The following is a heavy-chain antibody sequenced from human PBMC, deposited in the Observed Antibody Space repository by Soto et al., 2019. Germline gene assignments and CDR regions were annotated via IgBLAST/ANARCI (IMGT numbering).Heavy chain of an antibody. CDR3: AREIGIAALDV. CDR2: IWYDGSNK. CDR1: GFTFSSYG. Sequence: QVQLLESGGGVVQPGRSLRLSCAASGFTFSSYGMHWVRQAPGKGLEWVAVIWYDGSNKYYADSVKGRFTISRDNSKNTLYLQMNSLRAEDTAVYYCAREIGIAALDVWGKGTTVTVSS. J-gene: IGHJ6*04. D-gene: IGHD6-6*01. V-gene: IGHV3-33*01.